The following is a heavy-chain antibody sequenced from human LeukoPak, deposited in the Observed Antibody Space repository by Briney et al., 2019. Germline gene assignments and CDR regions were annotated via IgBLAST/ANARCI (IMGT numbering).Heavy chain of an antibody. D-gene: IGHD2-2*01. V-gene: IGHV4-4*07. CDR1: GGSISSYY. Sequence: SETLSLTCTVSGGSISSYYWSWIRQPAGKGLEWIGRIYTSGSTNYNPSLKSRVTMPVDTSKNQFSLKLSSVTAADTAVYYCARDWRYCSSTSCYFYWYFDLWGRGTLVTVSS. CDR3: ARDWRYCSSTSCYFYWYFDL. J-gene: IGHJ2*01. CDR2: IYTSGST.